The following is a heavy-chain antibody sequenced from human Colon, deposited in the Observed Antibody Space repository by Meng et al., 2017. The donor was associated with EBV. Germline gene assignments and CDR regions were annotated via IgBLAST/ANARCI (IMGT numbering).Heavy chain of an antibody. J-gene: IGHJ4*02. CDR2: INHSGST. V-gene: IGHV4-34*01. CDR1: GGSFSGYY. CDR3: ARGPGGSYYLYYFDY. Sequence: VRLQQWGAGLLKPSEPLSLTCAVYGGSFSGYYWSWIRQPPEKGLEWIGEINHSGSTNYNPSLKSRVTISVDTSKKQFSLKLSSVTAADTAVYYCARGPGGSYYLYYFDYWGQGTLVTVSS. D-gene: IGHD1-26*01.